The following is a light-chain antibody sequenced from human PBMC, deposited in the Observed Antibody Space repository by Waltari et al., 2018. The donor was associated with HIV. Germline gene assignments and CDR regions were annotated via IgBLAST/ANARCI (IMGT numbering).Light chain of an antibody. Sequence: QSVLTQPPSASGTPGQMVTTSCPGGSSYIGRQTVDWYQQLPGTAPKLLIYSNDQRPSGIPDRFSGSKSGTSASLAISGLQSEDEADYYCAAWDDSLNVWVFGGGTKLTVL. V-gene: IGLV1-44*01. CDR1: SSYIGRQT. CDR2: SND. J-gene: IGLJ3*02. CDR3: AAWDDSLNVWV.